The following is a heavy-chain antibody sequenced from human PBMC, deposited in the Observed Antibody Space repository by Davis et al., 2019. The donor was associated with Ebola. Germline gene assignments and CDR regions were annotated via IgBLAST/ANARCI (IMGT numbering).Heavy chain of an antibody. J-gene: IGHJ6*02. CDR3: ASFRADCTGGVCYYYYGMDV. CDR1: GYTFTGYY. CDR2: INPNSGGT. V-gene: IGHV1-2*04. D-gene: IGHD2-8*02. Sequence: AASVKVSCKASGYTFTGYYMHWVRQAPGQGLEWMGWINPNSGGTNYAQKFQGWVTMTRDTSISTAYMELSSLRSEDTAVYYCASFRADCTGGVCYYYYGMDVWGQGTTVTVSS.